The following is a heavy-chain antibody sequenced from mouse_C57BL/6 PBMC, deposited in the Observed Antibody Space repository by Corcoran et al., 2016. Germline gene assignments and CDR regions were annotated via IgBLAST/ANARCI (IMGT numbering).Heavy chain of an antibody. CDR3: ARAYYYGSSYDWYFDV. V-gene: IGHV14-2*01. CDR1: GLNIKDYY. J-gene: IGHJ1*03. CDR2: IVPEDGET. D-gene: IGHD1-1*01. Sequence: EVQLQQSGAELVKPGASVQLSCTASGLNIKDYYMHWVKQRTEQGLDWIGRIVPEDGETKYAPKFQGKATITADTSYNTDYLQLISLTSEDTAVYYCARAYYYGSSYDWYFDVWGTGTTVTFSS.